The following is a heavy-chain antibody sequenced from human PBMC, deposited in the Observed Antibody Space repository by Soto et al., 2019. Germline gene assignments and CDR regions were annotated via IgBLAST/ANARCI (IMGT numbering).Heavy chain of an antibody. CDR3: ARRAETNGWNGFGADKYYFDF. J-gene: IGHJ4*02. CDR2: MNPNTGNS. D-gene: IGHD1-1*01. CDR1: GYTFTSYD. Sequence: QVQLVQSGAEVRKPGASVKVSCEASGYTFTSYDIYWVRQDSGPGLEWMGWMNPNTGNSGYEQKFQGRETMTSVTSIRTAHMELSSLRSEDTAVYYCARRAETNGWNGFGADKYYFDFWGQGTLVTVSS. V-gene: IGHV1-8*01.